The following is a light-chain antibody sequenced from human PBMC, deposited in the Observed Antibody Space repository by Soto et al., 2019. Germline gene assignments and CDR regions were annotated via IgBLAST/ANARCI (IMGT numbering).Light chain of an antibody. CDR3: TSYAGSNNFFYV. V-gene: IGLV2-8*01. Sequence: QSVLTQPPSAFGSPGQSVTISCTGTSSDVGGYNYVSWYQQHPGKAPKLMIYEVSKRPSGVPDRFSGSKSGNTASLTVSGLQAEDEADYYCTSYAGSNNFFYVFGTGTKVPVL. J-gene: IGLJ1*01. CDR1: SSDVGGYNY. CDR2: EVS.